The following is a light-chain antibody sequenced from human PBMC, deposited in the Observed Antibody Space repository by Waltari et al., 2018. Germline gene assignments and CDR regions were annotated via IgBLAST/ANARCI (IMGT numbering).Light chain of an antibody. CDR1: SSDVGSFHL. CDR2: EVT. Sequence: QSALTQPASVSGSPGQSITISCTGTSSDVGSFHLVSWYQQHPGKAPKLRISEVTKRPSGVSNLFSGSKSGNTASLTISVLQAEDEAEYYCCSFAGSRTFHVIFGGGTKLTVL. CDR3: CSFAGSRTFHVI. J-gene: IGLJ2*01. V-gene: IGLV2-23*02.